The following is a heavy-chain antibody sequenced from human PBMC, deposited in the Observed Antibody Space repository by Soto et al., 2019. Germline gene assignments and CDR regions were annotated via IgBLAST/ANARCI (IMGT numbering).Heavy chain of an antibody. V-gene: IGHV4-59*01. D-gene: IGHD3-22*01. CDR3: ATAPESSGMMGWFDP. CDR2: IYNTGST. CDR1: CGSIISYY. J-gene: IGHJ5*02. Sequence: PSETLSLTCTFSCGSIISYYWSWIRQPPGKGLEWIGYIYNTGSTNYNPSLKSRLTISVDTSKNQFSLKLTSVTAADTAVYYCATAPESSGMMGWFDPWGQGTLVTVSS.